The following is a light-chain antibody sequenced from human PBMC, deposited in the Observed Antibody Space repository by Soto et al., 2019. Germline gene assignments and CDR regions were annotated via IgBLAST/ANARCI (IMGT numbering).Light chain of an antibody. CDR3: QKRSNWPPGVT. Sequence: VSLSKRERATLSCRASQSVTSSHLAWYQQKPGQAPRLLIYGASTRATGIPDRFSGSGSGTDFTLTISSLESEDFAVYYCQKRSNWPPGVTFAHGTLLEIK. V-gene: IGKV3D-20*02. J-gene: IGKJ5*01. CDR2: GAS. CDR1: QSVTSSH.